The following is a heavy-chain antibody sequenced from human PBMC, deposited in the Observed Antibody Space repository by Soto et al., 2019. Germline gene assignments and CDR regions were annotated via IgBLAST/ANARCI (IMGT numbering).Heavy chain of an antibody. Sequence: NPSETLSLTCTVSGGSISSYYWSWIRQPPGKGLEWIGYIYYSGSTNYNPSLKSRVTISVDTSKNQFSLKLSSVTAADTAVYYCARTFRGAAGSGWFDPWGQGTLVTVSS. CDR3: ARTFRGAAGSGWFDP. J-gene: IGHJ5*02. CDR2: IYYSGST. V-gene: IGHV4-59*01. CDR1: GGSISSYY. D-gene: IGHD6-13*01.